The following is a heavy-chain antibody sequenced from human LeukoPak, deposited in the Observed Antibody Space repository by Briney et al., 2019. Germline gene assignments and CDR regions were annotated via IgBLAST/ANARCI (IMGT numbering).Heavy chain of an antibody. Sequence: GGSLRLSCAASGFTFSSYEMNWVRQAPGKGLEWVSYISSSGSTIYYADSVKGRFTISRDNSKNTLYLQMNSLRAEDTAVYYCAKDRDGDYARDAFDIWGQGTMVTVSS. J-gene: IGHJ3*02. CDR2: ISSSGSTI. V-gene: IGHV3-48*03. D-gene: IGHD4-17*01. CDR1: GFTFSSYE. CDR3: AKDRDGDYARDAFDI.